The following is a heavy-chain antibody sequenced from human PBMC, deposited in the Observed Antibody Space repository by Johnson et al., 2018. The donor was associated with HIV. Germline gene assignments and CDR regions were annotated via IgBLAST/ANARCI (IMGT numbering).Heavy chain of an antibody. CDR1: GFTFSTYG. D-gene: IGHD3-3*01. CDR3: AKGYYDSSFGLDM. J-gene: IGHJ3*02. V-gene: IGHV3-30*18. Sequence: VQLVESGGGVVQPGRSLRLSCIASGFTFSTYGMHWVRQAPGKGLQWVALLSYDGNNKYYSDPVQGRFTISSDNSKNTLYLHMNNLTAEDTAVYHCAKGYYDSSFGLDMWGQGTMVIVSS. CDR2: LSYDGNNK.